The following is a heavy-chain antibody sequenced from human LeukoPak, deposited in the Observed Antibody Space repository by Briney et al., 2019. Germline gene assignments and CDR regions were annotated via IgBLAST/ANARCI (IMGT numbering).Heavy chain of an antibody. Sequence: PSQTLPLTCRVSGGSISSNHYNWGSGRQSAGRGVGWVGHIYTSGTTNYNPSLNSRVTISVDTSNNQFSLPLTSVTAADTAVYYCAPGYGSGPIPGRLDPWGQGTLVTVSS. CDR3: APGYGSGPIPGRLDP. CDR2: IYTSGTT. D-gene: IGHD6-19*01. V-gene: IGHV4-61*09. CDR1: GGSISSNHYN. J-gene: IGHJ5*02.